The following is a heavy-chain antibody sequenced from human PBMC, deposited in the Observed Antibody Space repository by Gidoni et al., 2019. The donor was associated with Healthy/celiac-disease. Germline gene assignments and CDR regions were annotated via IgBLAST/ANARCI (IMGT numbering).Heavy chain of an antibody. D-gene: IGHD3-3*01. Sequence: EVQLLESGGGLVQPGGSLRLSCAASGFTFSSYAMSWVRQAPGKGLEWVSAISGSGGSTYYADSVKGRFTISRDNSKNTLYLQMNSLRAEDTAVYYCAKHPFGVVSRLVGWFDPWGQGTLVTVSS. CDR2: ISGSGGST. J-gene: IGHJ5*02. CDR3: AKHPFGVVSRLVGWFDP. V-gene: IGHV3-23*01. CDR1: GFTFSSYA.